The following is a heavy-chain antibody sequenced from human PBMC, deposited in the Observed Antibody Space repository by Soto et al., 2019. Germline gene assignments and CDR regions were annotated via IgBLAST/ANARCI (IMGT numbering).Heavy chain of an antibody. CDR1: GGSFSGYY. Sequence: PSETLSLTCAVYGGSFSGYYWSWIRQPPGRGLEWIGEINHSGSTNTGSTNYNPSLKSRVTISVDTSKSQFSLNLSSVTAADTAVYYCARATRGRSSSWFVPWREVTLVTVSS. V-gene: IGHV4-34*01. CDR3: ARATRGRSSSWFVP. D-gene: IGHD6-13*01. CDR2: INHSGSTNTGST. J-gene: IGHJ5*02.